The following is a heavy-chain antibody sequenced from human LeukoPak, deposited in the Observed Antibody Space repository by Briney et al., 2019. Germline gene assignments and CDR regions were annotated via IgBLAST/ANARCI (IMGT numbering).Heavy chain of an antibody. V-gene: IGHV3-48*03. CDR3: ARVPMGPLRWLRSNYYYYGMDV. CDR2: ISSSGSTI. J-gene: IGHJ6*04. Sequence: PGGSLRLSCAASGFTFSSYEMNWVRQAPGKGLEWVSYISSSGSTIYYADSVKGRFTISRDNAKNSLYLQMNSLRAEDTAVYYRARVPMGPLRWLRSNYYYYGMDVWGKGTTVTVSS. D-gene: IGHD5-12*01. CDR1: GFTFSSYE.